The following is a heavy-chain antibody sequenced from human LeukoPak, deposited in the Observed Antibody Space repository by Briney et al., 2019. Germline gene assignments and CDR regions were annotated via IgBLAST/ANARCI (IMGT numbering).Heavy chain of an antibody. Sequence: GGSLRLSCAASGFTFSSYGMSWVRQAPGKGLEWVSAISGSGGSTYYADSVKGRFTISRDNSKNTLYLQMNSLRAEDTAVYYCAKAMIVGQYYFDYWGQGTLVTVSS. CDR1: GFTFSSYG. CDR2: ISGSGGST. V-gene: IGHV3-23*01. J-gene: IGHJ4*02. D-gene: IGHD3-22*01. CDR3: AKAMIVGQYYFDY.